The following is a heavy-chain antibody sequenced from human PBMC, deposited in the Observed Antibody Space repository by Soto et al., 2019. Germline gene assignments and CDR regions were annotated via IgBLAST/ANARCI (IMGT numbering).Heavy chain of an antibody. V-gene: IGHV4-4*07. D-gene: IGHD3-16*02. CDR1: GGSISSYY. Sequence: SETLSLTCTVSGGSISSYYWSWIRQPAGKGLEWIGRIXTXGXTXYXXSXXXRVTMSVDTSKNQFSLKLSSVTAADTAVYYCARGLRGVWGSYPFDYWGQGTLVTVS. CDR2: IXTXGXT. CDR3: ARGLRGVWGSYPFDY. J-gene: IGHJ4*02.